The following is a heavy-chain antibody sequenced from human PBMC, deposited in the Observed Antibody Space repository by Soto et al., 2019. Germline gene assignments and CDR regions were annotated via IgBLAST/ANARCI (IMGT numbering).Heavy chain of an antibody. J-gene: IGHJ4*02. V-gene: IGHV3-30*18. D-gene: IGHD1-26*01. CDR2: ISYDGSNK. CDR1: GCTFSSYG. Sequence: QVQLVESGGGVVQPGRSLRLSCAGSGCTFSSYGMHWSRLAPGKGLVWVAVISYDGSNKYYADSVKGRFTISRDNSKNTLYLQMNSLIAEDTAVYNCAKVSATGYWGQGTLVTVSS. CDR3: AKVSATGY.